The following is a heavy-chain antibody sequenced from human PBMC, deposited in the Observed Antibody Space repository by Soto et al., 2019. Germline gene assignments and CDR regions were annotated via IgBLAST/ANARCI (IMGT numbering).Heavy chain of an antibody. CDR2: ITPLFGTA. Sequence: QVQLVQSGAEVKKPGSSVKVSCKASGGTFSTYAISWVRQAPGQGLEWMGGITPLFGTANYAQNFQNRVTITXXEXTXIAYLELSSLKSEDTAVYYCAQTLGLAVAGPGRFDLWGRGTLITVSS. CDR1: GGTFSTYA. J-gene: IGHJ2*01. V-gene: IGHV1-69*05. D-gene: IGHD6-19*01. CDR3: AQTLGLAVAGPGRFDL.